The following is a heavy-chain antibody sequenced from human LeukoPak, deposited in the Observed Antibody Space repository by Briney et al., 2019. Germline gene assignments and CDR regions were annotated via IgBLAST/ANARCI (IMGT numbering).Heavy chain of an antibody. D-gene: IGHD3-22*01. Sequence: PGGSLRLSCAASGFTFSSYSMNWVRQAPGKGLEWVSSISSSSSYIYYADSVKGRFTTSRDNAKNSLYLQMNSLRAEDTAVYYCAREDSSGYYQGDYWGQGTLVTVSS. CDR3: AREDSSGYYQGDY. J-gene: IGHJ4*02. V-gene: IGHV3-21*01. CDR1: GFTFSSYS. CDR2: ISSSSSYI.